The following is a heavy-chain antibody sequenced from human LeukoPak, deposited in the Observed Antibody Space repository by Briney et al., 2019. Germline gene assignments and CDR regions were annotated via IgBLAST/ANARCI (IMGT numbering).Heavy chain of an antibody. D-gene: IGHD3-22*01. CDR1: GGSFSGYY. Sequence: SETLSLTCAVYGGSFSGYYWSWIRQPPGKGLEWIGEINHSGSTNYNPSLKSRVTISVDTSKNQFSLKLSSVTAADTAVYYCARMAPIVVVIKGAYYYYYMDVWGKGTMVTVSS. J-gene: IGHJ6*03. V-gene: IGHV4-34*01. CDR2: INHSGST. CDR3: ARMAPIVVVIKGAYYYYYMDV.